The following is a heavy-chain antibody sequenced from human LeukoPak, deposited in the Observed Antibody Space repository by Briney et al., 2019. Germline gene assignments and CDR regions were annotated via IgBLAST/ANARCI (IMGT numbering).Heavy chain of an antibody. CDR3: ASAVNYDYYYGMSV. J-gene: IGHJ6*02. V-gene: IGHV1-24*01. Sequence: ASVTVSCKVSGYTLTELSMHWVRQAPGKGLEWMGGFDPEDGETIYAQKFQGRVTMTRNTSISTAYMELSSLRSEDTAVYYCASAVNYDYYYGMSVWGQGTTVTVSS. CDR2: FDPEDGET. CDR1: GYTLTELS. D-gene: IGHD3-3*01.